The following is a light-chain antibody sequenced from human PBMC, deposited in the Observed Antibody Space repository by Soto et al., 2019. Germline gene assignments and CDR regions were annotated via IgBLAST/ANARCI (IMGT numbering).Light chain of an antibody. J-gene: IGKJ1*01. CDR1: QSISSSY. CDR2: GAS. V-gene: IGKV3-20*01. Sequence: EIGLTQSPGTLSLSLGERATITCRASQSISSSYVAWQQQKPGQAPRLIIYGASSRATGIPDRFSGSVSGTDFTLTISRLEPEDFAVYYCQQYGNSWTFGQGTKVEIK. CDR3: QQYGNSWT.